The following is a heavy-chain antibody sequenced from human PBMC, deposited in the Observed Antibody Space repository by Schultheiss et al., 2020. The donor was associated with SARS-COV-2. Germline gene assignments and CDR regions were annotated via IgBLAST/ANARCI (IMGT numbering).Heavy chain of an antibody. Sequence: SETLSLTCTISGASISNAYVSWIRQPPGKGLEWIGYISDFGITNYKSSLKSRVTISVDTSKNQFSLKLSSVTAADTAVYYCASWHSGYDFSWFDPWGQGTLVTVSS. V-gene: IGHV4-59*01. D-gene: IGHD5-12*01. CDR1: GASISNAY. J-gene: IGHJ5*02. CDR2: ISDFGIT. CDR3: ASWHSGYDFSWFDP.